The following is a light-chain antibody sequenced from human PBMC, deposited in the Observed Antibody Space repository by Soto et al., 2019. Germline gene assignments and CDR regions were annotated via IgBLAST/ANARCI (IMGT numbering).Light chain of an antibody. Sequence: DIQMTQFPSTLSASVGDRVTITCRASQTTNTWLAWYQQKPGTAPKLLIYDASSLEGGVPSRLSASGSGTEFTLTISSRQPDDFATYYCQQYISYPYTFVQGTKVEIK. CDR2: DAS. CDR3: QQYISYPYT. J-gene: IGKJ2*01. V-gene: IGKV1-5*01. CDR1: QTTNTW.